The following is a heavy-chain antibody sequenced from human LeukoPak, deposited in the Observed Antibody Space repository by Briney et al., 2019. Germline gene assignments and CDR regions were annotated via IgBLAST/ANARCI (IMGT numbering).Heavy chain of an antibody. Sequence: PSETLSLTCTVPGGSINSYYWSWIRQPPGKGLECIGYIHYTGSTNYNPSLKSRVTISVDTSKSQFSLKLSSVTAADTAIYYCARGGYYGSGNDFRFDPWGQGTLVTVSS. D-gene: IGHD3-10*01. J-gene: IGHJ5*02. CDR3: ARGGYYGSGNDFRFDP. CDR1: GGSINSYY. CDR2: IHYTGST. V-gene: IGHV4-59*01.